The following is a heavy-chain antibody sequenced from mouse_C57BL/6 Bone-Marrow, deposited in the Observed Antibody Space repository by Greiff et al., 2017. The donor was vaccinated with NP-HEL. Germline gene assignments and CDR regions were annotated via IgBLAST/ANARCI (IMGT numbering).Heavy chain of an antibody. V-gene: IGHV1-55*01. D-gene: IGHD1-1*01. J-gene: IGHJ1*03. CDR2: IYPGSGST. CDR1: GYTFTSYW. Sequence: VQLQQPGAELVKPGASVKMSCKASGYTFTSYWITWVKQRPGQGLEWIGDIYPGSGSTNYNEKFKSKATLTVDTSSSTAYMQLSSLTSEDSAVYYCASPRYGSSYWYFDVWGTGTTVTVSS. CDR3: ASPRYGSSYWYFDV.